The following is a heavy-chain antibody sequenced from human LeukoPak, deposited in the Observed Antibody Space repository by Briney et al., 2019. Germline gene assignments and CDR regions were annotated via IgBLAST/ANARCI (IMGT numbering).Heavy chain of an antibody. Sequence: PGGSLRLSCAASRFTFSSYGMSWVRQAPGKGLEWVSVISASGGNTNYADSVKGRFTVSRDNAWNTLYLQMNSLRAEDAAVYYCAKDHNSALYYYYMDVWGKGTTVTVSS. V-gene: IGHV3-23*01. CDR2: ISASGGNT. J-gene: IGHJ6*03. CDR3: AKDHNSALYYYYMDV. D-gene: IGHD6-19*01. CDR1: RFTFSSYG.